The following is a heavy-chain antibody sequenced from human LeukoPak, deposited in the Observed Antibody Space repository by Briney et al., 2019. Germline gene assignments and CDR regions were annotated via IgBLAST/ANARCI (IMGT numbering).Heavy chain of an antibody. D-gene: IGHD6-19*01. CDR2: ISSSGSTI. Sequence: GGSLRLSCAASGFTFSDYYMSWIRQAPGKGLEWVSYISSSGSTIYYADSVEGRFTISRDNAKNSLYLQMNSLRAEDTAVYYCARDRDSSGWYLSYYMDVWGKGTTVTVSS. CDR1: GFTFSDYY. CDR3: ARDRDSSGWYLSYYMDV. J-gene: IGHJ6*03. V-gene: IGHV3-11*04.